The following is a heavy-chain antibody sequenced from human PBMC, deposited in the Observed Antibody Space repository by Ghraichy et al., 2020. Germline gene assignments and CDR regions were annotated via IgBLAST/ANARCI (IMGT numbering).Heavy chain of an antibody. CDR1: GFTFSTYT. D-gene: IGHD3-10*01. V-gene: IGHV3-48*02. CDR3: AKKDFFNSGTYYIPFFDS. CDR2: ISSSSGSI. J-gene: IGHJ4*02. Sequence: GGSLRLSCATSGFTFSTYTMGWVRQAPGKGLEWVSSISSSSGSIFYADSVKGRFTISRDNAKNSLYLQMNSLRDEDTAVYFCAKKDFFNSGTYYIPFFDSLRQVTLVTVSS.